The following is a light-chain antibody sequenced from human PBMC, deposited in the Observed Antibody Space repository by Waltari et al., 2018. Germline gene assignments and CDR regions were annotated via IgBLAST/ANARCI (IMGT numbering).Light chain of an antibody. CDR3: QQYGSSTWT. Sequence: EIVLTQSPGTLSLSPGERATLSCRASQSVTTSSLAWYQQKPGQAPRLLIYGASSRATDIPDRCGGSGSGRDCTLTISRLEPEDFAVYYCQQYGSSTWTFGQGTKVEVK. J-gene: IGKJ1*01. CDR1: QSVTTSS. CDR2: GAS. V-gene: IGKV3-20*01.